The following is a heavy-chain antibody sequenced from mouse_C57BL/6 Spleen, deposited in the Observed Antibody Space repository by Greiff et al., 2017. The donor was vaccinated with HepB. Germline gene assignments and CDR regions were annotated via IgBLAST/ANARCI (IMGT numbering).Heavy chain of an antibody. J-gene: IGHJ2*01. CDR3: ARDYGSSYEGAYYFDD. V-gene: IGHV1-81*01. CDR1: GYTFTSYG. CDR2: IYPRSGNT. Sequence: VQLQQSGAELARPGASVKLSCKASGYTFTSYGISWVKQSTGQGLEWIGEIYPRSGNTYYNEKFKGKATLTADKSSSTAYMELRSLTSEDSAVYFCARDYGSSYEGAYYFDDWGQGTTLTGSS. D-gene: IGHD1-1*01.